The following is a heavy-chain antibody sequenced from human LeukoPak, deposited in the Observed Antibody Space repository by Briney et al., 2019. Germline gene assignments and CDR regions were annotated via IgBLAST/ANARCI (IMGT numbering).Heavy chain of an antibody. J-gene: IGHJ4*02. CDR2: ISYDGSNK. D-gene: IGHD3-10*01. CDR1: GFTFSSYA. CDR3: AKPGLWFGELVPPDY. Sequence: PGGSLRLSCAASGFTFSSYAMHWVRQAPGKGLEWVAVISYDGSNKYYADSVKGRFTISRDNSKNTLYLQMNSLRAEDTAVYYCAKPGLWFGELVPPDYWGQGTLVTVSS. V-gene: IGHV3-30*04.